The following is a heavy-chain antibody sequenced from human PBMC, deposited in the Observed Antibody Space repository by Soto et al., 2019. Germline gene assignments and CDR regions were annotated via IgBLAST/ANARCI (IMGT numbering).Heavy chain of an antibody. V-gene: IGHV4-59*01. CDR3: ALIFRGVIPRTAPSYFDY. CDR1: GGSISSYY. J-gene: IGHJ4*02. CDR2: IYYSGST. D-gene: IGHD3-10*01. Sequence: PSETLSLTCTVSGGSISSYYWSWIRQPPGKGLEWIGYIYYSGSTNYNPSLKSRVTISVDTSKNQFSLKLSSVTAADTAVYYCALIFRGVIPRTAPSYFDYWGQEPLVTVPS.